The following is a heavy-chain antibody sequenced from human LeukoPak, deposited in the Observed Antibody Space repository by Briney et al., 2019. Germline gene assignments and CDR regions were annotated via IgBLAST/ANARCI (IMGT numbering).Heavy chain of an antibody. CDR2: IYSGGST. V-gene: IGHV3-66*01. CDR3: ARALMVYASLDY. Sequence: GGSLRLSCAASEFSVGSNYMTWVRQAPGKGLEWVSLIYSGGSTCYADSVKGRFTISRDNSKNTLYLQMNSLRAEDTAVYYCARALMVYASLDYWGQGTLVTVSS. D-gene: IGHD2-8*01. J-gene: IGHJ4*02. CDR1: EFSVGSNY.